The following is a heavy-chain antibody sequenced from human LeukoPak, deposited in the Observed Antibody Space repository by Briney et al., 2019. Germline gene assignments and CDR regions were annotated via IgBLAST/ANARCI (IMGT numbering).Heavy chain of an antibody. CDR1: GFTFSSYG. Sequence: TGGSLRLSCAASGFTFSSYGMHWVRQAPGKGLEWVAVISYDGSNKYYADSVKGRFTISRDNSKNTLYLQMNSLRAEDTAVYYCARVVWDYYDSSGYYDTPSNDYWGQGTLVTVSS. CDR2: ISYDGSNK. D-gene: IGHD3-22*01. J-gene: IGHJ4*02. V-gene: IGHV3-30*19. CDR3: ARVVWDYYDSSGYYDTPSNDY.